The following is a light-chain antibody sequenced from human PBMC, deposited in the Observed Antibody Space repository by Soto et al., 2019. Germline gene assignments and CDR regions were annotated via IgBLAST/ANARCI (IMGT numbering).Light chain of an antibody. J-gene: IGKJ4*01. V-gene: IGKV1-5*03. Sequence: DIQMTQSPSTLSASVGDRVTITCRASQSISWLAWYQQKPGKAPKLLIYKASSLESGVPSRFSGSGSGTEFTLTISSLQPDDFAIYYCQQYNSYPLTFGGGTKVEIK. CDR1: QSISW. CDR3: QQYNSYPLT. CDR2: KAS.